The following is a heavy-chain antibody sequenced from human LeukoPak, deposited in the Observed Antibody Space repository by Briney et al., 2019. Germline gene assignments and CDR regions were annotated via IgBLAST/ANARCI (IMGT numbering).Heavy chain of an antibody. V-gene: IGHV3-11*01. Sequence: GSLLLSCAASGFPFIDYYMSWIRPAPGKGLEGVSYIISSGSTIYYADSVKGRFTISRDHAKNSLYLQMNSLRAEDTAVYYCARVSAAGTGLFDDWGQGTLVTVSS. D-gene: IGHD1-1*01. CDR2: IISSGSTI. J-gene: IGHJ4*02. CDR3: ARVSAAGTGLFDD. CDR1: GFPFIDYY.